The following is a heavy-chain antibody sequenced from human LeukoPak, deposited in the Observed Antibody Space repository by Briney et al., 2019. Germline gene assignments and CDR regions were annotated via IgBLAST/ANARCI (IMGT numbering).Heavy chain of an antibody. Sequence: SETLSLTCAVYGGSFSGYYWSWIRQPPGKGLEWIGYIYYSGSTNYNPSLKSRVTISVDTSKNQFSLKLSSVTAADTAVYYCARDQRAQWLPQREGYYYYGMDVWGQGTTVTVSS. J-gene: IGHJ6*02. V-gene: IGHV4-59*01. CDR1: GGSFSGYY. D-gene: IGHD5-12*01. CDR2: IYYSGST. CDR3: ARDQRAQWLPQREGYYYYGMDV.